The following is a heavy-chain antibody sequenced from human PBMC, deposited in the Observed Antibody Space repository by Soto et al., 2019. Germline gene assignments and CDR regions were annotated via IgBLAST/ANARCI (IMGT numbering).Heavy chain of an antibody. J-gene: IGHJ4*02. V-gene: IGHV1-3*01. CDR1: GFTVSSNY. Sequence: GGSLRLSCAASGFTVSSNYMSWVRQAPGQRLEWMGWINAGNGNTKYSQKFQGRVTITRDTSASTAYMELSSLRSEDTAVYYCARSIVVVTAADYWGQGTLVTVSS. CDR2: INAGNGNT. CDR3: ARSIVVVTAADY. D-gene: IGHD2-21*02.